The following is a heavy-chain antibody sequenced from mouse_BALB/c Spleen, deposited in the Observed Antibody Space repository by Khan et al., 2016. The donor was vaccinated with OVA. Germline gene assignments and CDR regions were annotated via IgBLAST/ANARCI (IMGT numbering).Heavy chain of an antibody. D-gene: IGHD4-1*01. CDR1: GFTFSSYS. V-gene: IGHV5-6*01. Sequence: EVELVESGGDLVEPGGSLKLSCAASGFTFSSYSMSWVRQTPDKRLEWVATISSCGDYTYYPDIVKGRFTISRDNAKNTLYLQMSSLKSEDTAVYYCASHLTGSFAYWGQGTLVAVSA. CDR3: ASHLTGSFAY. J-gene: IGHJ3*01. CDR2: ISSCGDYT.